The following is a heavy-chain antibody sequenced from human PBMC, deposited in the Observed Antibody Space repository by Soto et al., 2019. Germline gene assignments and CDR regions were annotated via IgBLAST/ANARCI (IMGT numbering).Heavy chain of an antibody. CDR2: IYYSGST. CDR1: GGSISSYY. CDR3: ARHEGDYYYYMDV. V-gene: IGHV4-59*08. J-gene: IGHJ6*03. Sequence: SETLSLTCTVSGGSISSYYWSWIRQPPGKGLEWIGYIYYSGSTNYNPSLKSRVTISVDTSKNQFSLKLSSVAAADTAVYYCARHEGDYYYYMDVWGKGTTVTVSS.